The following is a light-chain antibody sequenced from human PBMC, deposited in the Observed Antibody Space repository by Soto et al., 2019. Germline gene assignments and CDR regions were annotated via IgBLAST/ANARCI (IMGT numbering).Light chain of an antibody. CDR2: GAS. Sequence: EIVMTQSPATLSVSPGERASLSCRASQSVSSNLAWYQQKPGQTPRLLIYGASNRATGIPDRFSGSGSGTDFTLTISRLEPEDFAVYYCQHYGSSGTLGQGTKVDIK. CDR1: QSVSSN. V-gene: IGKV3-20*01. J-gene: IGKJ1*01. CDR3: QHYGSSGT.